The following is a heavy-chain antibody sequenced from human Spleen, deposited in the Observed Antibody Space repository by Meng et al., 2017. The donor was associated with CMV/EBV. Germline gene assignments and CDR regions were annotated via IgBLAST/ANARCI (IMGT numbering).Heavy chain of an antibody. J-gene: IGHJ5*02. V-gene: IGHV1-2*06. D-gene: IGHD4-17*01. CDR3: TRDAHLTTVTPNWFDP. CDR2: INPKSAGT. Sequence: QGQVVQSGSEAKKPGASVKVSCKTSGYTFVGHYIHWVRQAPGQGLEWMGRINPKSAGTDYVEKFQGRVTMTRDTSNTIVYMELSRLRSDDAAVYYCTRDAHLTTVTPNWFDPWGQGTLVTVSS. CDR1: GYTFVGHY.